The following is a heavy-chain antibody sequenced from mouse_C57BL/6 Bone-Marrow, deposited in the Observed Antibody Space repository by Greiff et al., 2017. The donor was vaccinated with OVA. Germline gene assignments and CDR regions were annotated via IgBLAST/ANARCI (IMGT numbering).Heavy chain of an antibody. D-gene: IGHD1-2*01. CDR2: ISSGSSTI. J-gene: IGHJ2*01. CDR1: GFTFSDYG. Sequence: EVNLVESGGGLVKPGGSLKLSCAASGFTFSDYGMHWVRQAPEKGLEWVAYISSGSSTIYYADTVKGRFTISRDNAKNTLFLQMTSLRSEDTAMYYCARGRRDYFDYWGQGTTLTVSS. V-gene: IGHV5-17*01. CDR3: ARGRRDYFDY.